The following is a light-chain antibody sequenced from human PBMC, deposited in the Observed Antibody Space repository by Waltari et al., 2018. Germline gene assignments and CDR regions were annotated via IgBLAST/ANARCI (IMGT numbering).Light chain of an antibody. V-gene: IGKV3-20*01. Sequence: IVLTQSPGTLSLSPGERATLSCRASQTVKNNNYLAWYQQKPGQAPRLLIYDASRRATGIPDRFSGSGSGTDFTLTISRLEPEDFAVYSCHQYGTSPRTFGLGTKLEIK. CDR2: DAS. CDR3: HQYGTSPRT. J-gene: IGKJ2*01. CDR1: QTVKNNNY.